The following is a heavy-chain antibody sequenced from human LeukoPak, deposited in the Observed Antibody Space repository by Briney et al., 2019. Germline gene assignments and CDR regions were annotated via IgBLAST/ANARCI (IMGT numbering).Heavy chain of an antibody. CDR3: ARDRNDFWSGYYTSWFDP. Sequence: GRSLRLSCAASGFTFSSYGMHWVRQAPGKGLEWVAVIWYDGSNKYCADSVKGRFTISRDNSKNTLYLQMNSLRAEDTAVYYCARDRNDFWSGYYTSWFDPWGQGTLVTVSS. V-gene: IGHV3-33*01. CDR2: IWYDGSNK. CDR1: GFTFSSYG. J-gene: IGHJ5*02. D-gene: IGHD3-3*01.